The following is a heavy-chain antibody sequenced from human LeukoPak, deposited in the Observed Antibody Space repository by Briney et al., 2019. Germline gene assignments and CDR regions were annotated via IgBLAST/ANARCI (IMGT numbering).Heavy chain of an antibody. CDR3: ARAGIAAGRWFDP. CDR2: INHSGST. V-gene: IGHV4-34*01. Sequence: PSETLSLTCAVYGGSFSGYYWSWIRQPPGKGLEWIGEINHSGSTNYNPSLKSRVTISVDTSKNQFSLKLSSVTAADTAAYYCARAGIAAGRWFDPWGQGTLVTVSS. D-gene: IGHD6-13*01. J-gene: IGHJ5*02. CDR1: GGSFSGYY.